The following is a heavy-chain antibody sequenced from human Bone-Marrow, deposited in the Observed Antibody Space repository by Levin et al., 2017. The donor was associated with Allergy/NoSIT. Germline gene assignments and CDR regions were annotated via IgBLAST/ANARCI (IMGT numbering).Heavy chain of an antibody. CDR3: ASIVVVVAATPRGGDDYYYGMDG. J-gene: IGHJ6*02. CDR2: IIPIFGTA. Sequence: SVKVSCKASGGTFSSYAISWVRQAPGQGLEWMGGIIPIFGTANYAQKFQGRVTITADESTSTAYMELSSLRSEDTAVYYCASIVVVVAATPRGGDDYYYGMDGWGQGTTVTVSS. D-gene: IGHD2-15*01. V-gene: IGHV1-69*13. CDR1: GGTFSSYA.